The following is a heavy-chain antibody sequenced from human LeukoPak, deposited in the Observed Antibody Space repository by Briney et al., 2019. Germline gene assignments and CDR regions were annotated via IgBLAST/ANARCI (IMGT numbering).Heavy chain of an antibody. CDR3: ARATSSGLTAAGPSYYFDY. D-gene: IGHD6-13*01. CDR2: IIPIFGTA. CDR1: GGTFSSYA. J-gene: IGHJ4*02. V-gene: IGHV1-69*05. Sequence: SVKVSCKASGGTFSSYAISWVRQAPGQGLEWMGGIIPIFGTANYAQKFQGRVTITTDESTSTAYMELSSLRSEDTAVYYCARATSSGLTAAGPSYYFDYWGQGTLVTVSS.